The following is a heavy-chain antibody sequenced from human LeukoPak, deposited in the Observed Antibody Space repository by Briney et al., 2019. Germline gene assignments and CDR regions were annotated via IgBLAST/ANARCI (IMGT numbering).Heavy chain of an antibody. D-gene: IGHD3-10*01. CDR3: ARDGGATMVRGVATYDS. Sequence: GGSLRLSCAASGFTFSSYNMNWVRQAPGKGLEWVSSISTSSSYIYYADSVTGRFTISRDNAKNSLYLQMNSLRAEDTAVYYCARDGGATMVRGVATYDSWGQGTLVTVSS. CDR2: ISTSSSYI. CDR1: GFTFSSYN. J-gene: IGHJ4*02. V-gene: IGHV3-21*01.